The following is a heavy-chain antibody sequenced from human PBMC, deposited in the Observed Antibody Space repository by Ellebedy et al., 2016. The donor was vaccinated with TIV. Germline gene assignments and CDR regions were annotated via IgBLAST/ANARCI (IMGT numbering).Heavy chain of an antibody. D-gene: IGHD3-10*01. CDR1: GGTFSNYA. CDR3: ARGFGMVRGVTGMDV. V-gene: IGHV1-69*04. J-gene: IGHJ6*02. CDR2: VIPMLDIA. Sequence: SVKVSXXASGGTFSNYAISWVRQAPGQGLEWMGRVIPMLDIANYAQKFQGRLTFAADKSTSTAYMELSSLRSEDTAVYYCARGFGMVRGVTGMDVWGQGTPVTVSS.